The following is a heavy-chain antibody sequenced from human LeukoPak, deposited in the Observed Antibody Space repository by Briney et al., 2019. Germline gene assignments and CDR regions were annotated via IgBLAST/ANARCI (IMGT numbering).Heavy chain of an antibody. V-gene: IGHV3-23*01. CDR1: GFTFSSYA. CDR2: ISGSSNT. J-gene: IGHJ4*02. CDR3: ARATMTFDY. D-gene: IGHD4-17*01. Sequence: GGSLRLSCAASGFTFSSYAMSWVRQAPGKGLEWVSSISGSSNTYYTDSVKGRFTVSRDNSENTLYLQMNSLRAEDPAVYYCARATMTFDYWGQGTLVTVSS.